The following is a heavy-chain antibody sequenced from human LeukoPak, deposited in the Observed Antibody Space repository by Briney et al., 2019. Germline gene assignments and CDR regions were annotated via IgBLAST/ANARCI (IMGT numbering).Heavy chain of an antibody. Sequence: GGSLRLSCAASGFTFSTYSMNWVRQAPGKGLEWVSSISSSSTYIYYADSVKGRFTISRDNAKNSLYLQMNSLRAEDTAVYYCARDPTTSSTAYFHHWGQGTLVTVSS. CDR3: ARDPTTSSTAYFHH. D-gene: IGHD6-6*01. V-gene: IGHV3-21*01. J-gene: IGHJ1*01. CDR1: GFTFSTYS. CDR2: ISSSSTYI.